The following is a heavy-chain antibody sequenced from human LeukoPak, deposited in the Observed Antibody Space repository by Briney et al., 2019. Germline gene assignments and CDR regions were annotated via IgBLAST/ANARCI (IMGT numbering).Heavy chain of an antibody. D-gene: IGHD3-10*01. Sequence: SETLSLTCAVYGGSFSGYYWSWICQPPGKGLEWIGEINHSGSTNYNPSLKSRVTISVDTSKNQFSLKLSSVTAADTAVYYCARAMVRGGGDYWGQGTLVTVSS. CDR2: INHSGST. CDR1: GGSFSGYY. V-gene: IGHV4-34*01. J-gene: IGHJ4*02. CDR3: ARAMVRGGGDY.